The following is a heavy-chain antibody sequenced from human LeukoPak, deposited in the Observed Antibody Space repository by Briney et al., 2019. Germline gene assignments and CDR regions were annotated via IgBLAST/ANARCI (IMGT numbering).Heavy chain of an antibody. V-gene: IGHV3-9*01. D-gene: IGHD5-24*01. J-gene: IGHJ4*02. Sequence: GGSLRLSCAASGFTFSSYAMSWVRQAPGKGLEWVAGISWNSGSMDYVDSVKGRFTISRDNAKNSVYLQMNSLRAEDTAVYYCARETRLRWTDYWGQGTLVTVSS. CDR3: ARETRLRWTDY. CDR1: GFTFSSYA. CDR2: ISWNSGSM.